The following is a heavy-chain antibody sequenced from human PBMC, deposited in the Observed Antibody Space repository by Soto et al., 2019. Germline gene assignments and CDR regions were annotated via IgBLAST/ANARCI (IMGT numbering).Heavy chain of an antibody. Sequence: ASVKVSCKASGYTFTSYAMHWVRQAPGQRLEWMGWVNAGNGNTKYSQKFQGRVTITRDTSASTAYMELSSLRSEDTAVYYCARPKGHDYGDYGFDYWGQGTLVTVSS. D-gene: IGHD4-17*01. J-gene: IGHJ4*02. V-gene: IGHV1-3*01. CDR3: ARPKGHDYGDYGFDY. CDR1: GYTFTSYA. CDR2: VNAGNGNT.